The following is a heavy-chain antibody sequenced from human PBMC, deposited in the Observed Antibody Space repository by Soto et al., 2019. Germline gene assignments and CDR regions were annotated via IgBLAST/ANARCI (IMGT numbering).Heavy chain of an antibody. V-gene: IGHV1-69*04. Sequence: GASVKVSCKASGGTFSSYTISWVRQAPGQGLEWMGRIIPILGIANYAQKFQGRVTITADKSTSTAYMELSSLRSEDTAVYYCARDGQDCSGGSCYGQFDYWGQGTLVTVSS. D-gene: IGHD2-15*01. CDR2: IIPILGIA. J-gene: IGHJ4*02. CDR1: GGTFSSYT. CDR3: ARDGQDCSGGSCYGQFDY.